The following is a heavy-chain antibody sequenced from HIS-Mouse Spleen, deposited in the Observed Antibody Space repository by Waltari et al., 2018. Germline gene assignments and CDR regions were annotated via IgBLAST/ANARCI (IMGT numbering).Heavy chain of an antibody. D-gene: IGHD6-13*01. CDR1: GGSISSSSYY. Sequence: QLQLQESGPGLVKPSETLSLTCTVSGGSISSSSYYWGWIRQPPGKVLEWIGSIYYSGSTYYNPSLKSRVTISVDTPTNQFSLKLSSVTAADTAVYYCAREIPYSSSWYDWYFDLWGRGTLVTVSS. V-gene: IGHV4-39*07. CDR3: AREIPYSSSWYDWYFDL. J-gene: IGHJ2*01. CDR2: IYYSGST.